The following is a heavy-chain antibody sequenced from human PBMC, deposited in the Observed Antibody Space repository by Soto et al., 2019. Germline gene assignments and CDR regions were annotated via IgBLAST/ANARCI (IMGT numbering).Heavy chain of an antibody. D-gene: IGHD2-8*02. Sequence: SDPLSGAHPLYGRPFSVYYWTRIRQPPGTGLEWIGEINHSGSTNYNPSLKSRVTISVDTSKNQFSLKLTSVTAADTAVYYCARANITGLLDYWGQGTLVTVS. CDR1: GRPFSVYY. J-gene: IGHJ4*02. CDR2: INHSGST. CDR3: ARANITGLLDY. V-gene: IGHV4-34*01.